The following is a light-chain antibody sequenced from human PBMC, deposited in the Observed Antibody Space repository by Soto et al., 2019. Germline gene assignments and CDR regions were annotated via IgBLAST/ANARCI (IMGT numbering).Light chain of an antibody. CDR3: QQYNKWHRT. J-gene: IGKJ1*01. Sequence: EIVMTQSPGTLSVSPGERATLSCRASQSVSSSLAWYQQKPGQAPRRLIYGASTRATGIPARFSGSRSGTEFTLIISSLQSEDFAVYYCQQYNKWHRTFGQGTKVEIK. V-gene: IGKV3-15*01. CDR1: QSVSSS. CDR2: GAS.